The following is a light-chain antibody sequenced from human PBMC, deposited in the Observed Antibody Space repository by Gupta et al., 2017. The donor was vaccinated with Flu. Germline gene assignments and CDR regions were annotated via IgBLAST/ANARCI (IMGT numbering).Light chain of an antibody. V-gene: IGKV1-39*01. Sequence: DIQMTQSPSSLSASVGDRVTITCRASQSISSYLNWYQQKPGKAPKLLIYAASSLQSGVPSRFSGSGSGTDFTLTISSLQPEDFATYYCQQSYSTPLVTFGPGTXVDIK. CDR3: QQSYSTPLVT. CDR2: AAS. CDR1: QSISSY. J-gene: IGKJ3*01.